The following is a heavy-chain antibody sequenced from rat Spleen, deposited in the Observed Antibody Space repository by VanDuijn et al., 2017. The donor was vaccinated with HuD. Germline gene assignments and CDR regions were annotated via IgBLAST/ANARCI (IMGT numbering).Heavy chain of an antibody. Sequence: EVQLVESDGGLVQPGRSLKLSCAASGFTFSDYYMAWVRQAPTKGLEWVAYISAGGDSSYYRDSVKGRFTISRDNAKRSLYLQMDSLRSEDTATYYCVRRHYGYTDYFDYWGQGVMVTVSS. CDR2: ISAGGDSS. CDR3: VRRHYGYTDYFDY. V-gene: IGHV5-25*01. J-gene: IGHJ2*01. CDR1: GFTFSDYY. D-gene: IGHD1-9*01.